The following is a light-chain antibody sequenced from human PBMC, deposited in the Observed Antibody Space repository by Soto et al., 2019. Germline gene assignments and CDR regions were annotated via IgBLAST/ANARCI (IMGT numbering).Light chain of an antibody. CDR1: SSDVGGYNY. CDR3: SSYAGNNNLI. J-gene: IGLJ7*01. V-gene: IGLV2-8*01. Sequence: QSVLTQPPSASGSPGQSVTISCTGISSDVGGYNYVSWYQQHPGKAPKLMIYEVSKRPSGVPDRFSGSKSGNTASLTVSGLQAEDEADYYCSSYAGNNNLIFGGGTQLTVL. CDR2: EVS.